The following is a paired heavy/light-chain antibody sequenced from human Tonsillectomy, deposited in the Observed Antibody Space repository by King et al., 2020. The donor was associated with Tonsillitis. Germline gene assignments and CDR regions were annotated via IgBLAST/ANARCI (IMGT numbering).Light chain of an antibody. J-gene: IGKJ1*01. CDR3: QQYDCYSRT. CDR1: QSVSTW. Sequence: IQMTQSPSTLSASVGDRVTITCRASQSVSTWLAWYQQKPGKAPKLLMYKASTLQSGVPSRFRGSGSGTEFILTISSLQPDDFATYYCQQYDCYSRTFGQGTKVEMK. V-gene: IGKV1-5*03. CDR2: KAS.
Heavy chain of an antibody. CDR2: ISGDGRT. D-gene: IGHD2-21*02. Sequence: EVQLLESGGTLVQPGGSLRLSCAASGFTFNNYPMNWVRQAPGQGLEWVSAISGDGRTFYADSVKGRFTISRDSFKNTLYLQMNSLRAEDTALYYCAKDLIAGDPKFFDSWGQGTLVSVSS. CDR3: AKDLIAGDPKFFDS. CDR1: GFTFNNYP. J-gene: IGHJ4*02. V-gene: IGHV3-23*01.